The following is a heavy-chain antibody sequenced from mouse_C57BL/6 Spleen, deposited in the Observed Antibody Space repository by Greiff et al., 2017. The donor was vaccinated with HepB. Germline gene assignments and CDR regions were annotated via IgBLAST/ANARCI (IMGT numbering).Heavy chain of an antibody. D-gene: IGHD2-5*01. CDR1: GFNIKDYY. CDR3: TDYYSNGFAY. V-gene: IGHV14-1*01. CDR2: IDPEDGDT. J-gene: IGHJ3*01. Sequence: VHVKQSGAELVRPGASVKLSCTASGFNIKDYYMHWVKQRPEQGLEWIGRIDPEDGDTEYAPKFQGKATMTADTSSNTAYLQLSSLTSEDTAVYYCTDYYSNGFAYWGQGTLVTVSA.